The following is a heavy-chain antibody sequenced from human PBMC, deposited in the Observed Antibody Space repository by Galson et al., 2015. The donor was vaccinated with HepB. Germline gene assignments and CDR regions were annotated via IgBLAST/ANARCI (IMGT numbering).Heavy chain of an antibody. D-gene: IGHD5-24*01. J-gene: IGHJ6*02. CDR3: ARDWGRWLQLEGYYYYGMDV. Sequence: SLRLSCAASGFTFSSYSMNWVRQAPGKGLEWVSYISSSSSTIYYADSVKGRFTISRDNAKNSLYLQMNSLRAEDTAVYYCARDWGRWLQLEGYYYYGMDVWGQGTTVTVSS. CDR2: ISSSSSTI. CDR1: GFTFSSYS. V-gene: IGHV3-48*01.